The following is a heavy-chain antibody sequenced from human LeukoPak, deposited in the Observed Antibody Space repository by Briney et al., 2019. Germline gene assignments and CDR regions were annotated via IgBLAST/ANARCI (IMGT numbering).Heavy chain of an antibody. J-gene: IGHJ4*02. D-gene: IGHD3-10*01. CDR3: ARDRVRGVRPESTLDY. V-gene: IGHV3-30*03. CDR2: ISYDGSNK. Sequence: PGGSLRLSCAASGFTFSTYGTHWVRQAPGKGLEWVAVISYDGSNKYYADSVKGRFTISRDNSKNTLYLQMNSLRAEDTAVYYCARDRVRGVRPESTLDYWGQGTLVTVSS. CDR1: GFTFSTYG.